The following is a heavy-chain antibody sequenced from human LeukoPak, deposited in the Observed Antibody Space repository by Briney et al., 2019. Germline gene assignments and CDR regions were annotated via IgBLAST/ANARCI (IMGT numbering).Heavy chain of an antibody. CDR1: GFTFSSYA. Sequence: PGGSLRLSCAASGFTFSSYAMSWVRQAPGKGLEWVSAISGSGGSTYYADSVKGRFTISRDNSKNTLYLQMNSLRAEDTAVYYCAKAKYSSSWYVRGGEWFDYWGQGTLVTVSS. CDR3: AKAKYSSSWYVRGGEWFDY. V-gene: IGHV3-23*01. D-gene: IGHD6-13*01. J-gene: IGHJ4*02. CDR2: ISGSGGST.